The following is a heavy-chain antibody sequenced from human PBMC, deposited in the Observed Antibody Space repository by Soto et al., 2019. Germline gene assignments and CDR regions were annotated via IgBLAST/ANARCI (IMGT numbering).Heavy chain of an antibody. CDR2: INHSGST. Sequence: SETLSLTCAVYGGSFSGYYWSWIRQPPGKGLEWIGEINHSGSTNYNPSLKSRVTISVDTSKNQFSQKLSSVTAADTAVYYCALMTTVTYAFDYWGQGTLVTVSS. V-gene: IGHV4-34*01. D-gene: IGHD4-17*01. J-gene: IGHJ4*02. CDR3: ALMTTVTYAFDY. CDR1: GGSFSGYY.